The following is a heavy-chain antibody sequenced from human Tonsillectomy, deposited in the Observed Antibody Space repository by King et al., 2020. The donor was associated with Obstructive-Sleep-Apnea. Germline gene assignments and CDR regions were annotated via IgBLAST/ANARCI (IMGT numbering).Heavy chain of an antibody. J-gene: IGHJ4*02. CDR1: GFTFSTYA. Sequence: VQLVESGGGLVQPGGSLRLSYAASGFTFSTYAMSWVRQAPGKGLGWVSVISGSGGSTYYADSVKGRFTISRDNSKNTLYLQMNSLRAEDTAVYYCAKDRGWYRLPFDYWGQGTLVTVSS. V-gene: IGHV3-23*04. CDR3: AKDRGWYRLPFDY. D-gene: IGHD6-19*01. CDR2: ISGSGGST.